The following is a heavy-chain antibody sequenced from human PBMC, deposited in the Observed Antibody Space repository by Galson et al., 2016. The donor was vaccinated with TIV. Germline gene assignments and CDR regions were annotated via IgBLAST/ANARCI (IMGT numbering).Heavy chain of an antibody. D-gene: IGHD6-6*01. CDR2: VSRTGKTI. CDR1: GFTFSDYY. Sequence: SLRLSCAASGFTFSDYYMSWIRQAPGKGLEWVSYVSRTGKTIYYADSVKGRFTISRDNAKNSLSLQMNSLRVEDTAVYYCVRDKYSSPPDDAFDLWGQGTMVTVSS. J-gene: IGHJ3*01. CDR3: VRDKYSSPPDDAFDL. V-gene: IGHV3-11*01.